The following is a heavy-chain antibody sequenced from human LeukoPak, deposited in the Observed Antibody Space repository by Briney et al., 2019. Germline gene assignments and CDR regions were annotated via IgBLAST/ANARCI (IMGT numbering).Heavy chain of an antibody. V-gene: IGHV3-23*01. CDR3: ARDRRLWFGELKPLGSAIFDY. CDR1: GFTFSSYA. D-gene: IGHD3-10*01. CDR2: ISGSGGST. J-gene: IGHJ4*02. Sequence: PGGSLRLSCAASGFTFSSYAMSWVRQAPGKGLEWVSGISGSGGSTYYADSVRGRFTISRDNSKNTLYLQMNSLRAEDTAVYYCARDRRLWFGELKPLGSAIFDYWGQGTLVTVSS.